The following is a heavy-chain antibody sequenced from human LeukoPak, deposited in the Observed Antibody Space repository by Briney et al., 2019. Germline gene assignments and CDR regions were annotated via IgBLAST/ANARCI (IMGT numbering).Heavy chain of an antibody. CDR3: ARASAVAGTRHY. Sequence: GGSLRLSCAASGFTFSSYEMNWVRQAPGKGLEWVSYISSSSSYRYYADSVKGRFTISRDNAKNSLYLQMNSLRAEDTAVYYYARASAVAGTRHYWSQGTLVTVSS. D-gene: IGHD6-19*01. V-gene: IGHV3-21*05. CDR1: GFTFSSYE. CDR2: ISSSSSYR. J-gene: IGHJ4*02.